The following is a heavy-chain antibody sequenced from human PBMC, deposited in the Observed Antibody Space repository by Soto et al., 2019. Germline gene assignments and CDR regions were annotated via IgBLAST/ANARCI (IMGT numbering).Heavy chain of an antibody. V-gene: IGHV3-30-3*01. Sequence: QVQLVESGGGVVQPGRSLRLSCAASGFTFSTYAMHWLRQAPGKGLEWVAVISYDGTNKYYADSVKGRFTISRDNSKNTLYLHMNSLRAEDSAVFYCARDGASYWGQGTPVIVSS. CDR1: GFTFSTYA. J-gene: IGHJ4*02. CDR3: ARDGASY. D-gene: IGHD3-16*01. CDR2: ISYDGTNK.